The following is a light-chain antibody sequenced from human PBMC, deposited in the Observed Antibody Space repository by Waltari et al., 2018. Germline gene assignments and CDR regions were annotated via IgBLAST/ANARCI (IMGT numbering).Light chain of an antibody. CDR2: DAS. V-gene: IGKV3-11*01. CDR1: QSVSGH. CDR3: QLRSSWPPALT. J-gene: IGKJ4*01. Sequence: EIVLTQSPATLSLSPGERATLSCRASQSVSGHLAWYQQKPGQAPRLLIYDASNRATGLPARFSGSGSGTDFTLTITSLEPEDFSVYYCQLRSSWPPALTFGGGTKVEIK.